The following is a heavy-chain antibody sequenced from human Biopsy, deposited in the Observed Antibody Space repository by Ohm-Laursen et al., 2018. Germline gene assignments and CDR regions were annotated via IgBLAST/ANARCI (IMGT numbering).Heavy chain of an antibody. CDR1: AGTIISYY. CDR2: VYNGGIS. Sequence: GTLSLTSSVSAGTIISYYWTWLRQPPGQGLVWIGHVYNGGISNYNPSLKSRVSISKDTSKNQFPLQVNLVTAADTAVYYCARTPRDSFWSGSYKRGLWFDPWGQGTLVIVSS. CDR3: ARTPRDSFWSGSYKRGLWFDP. V-gene: IGHV4-59*01. J-gene: IGHJ5*02. D-gene: IGHD3-3*01.